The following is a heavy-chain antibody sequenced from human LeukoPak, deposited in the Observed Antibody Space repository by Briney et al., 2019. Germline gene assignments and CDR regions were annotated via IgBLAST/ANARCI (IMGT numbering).Heavy chain of an antibody. CDR1: GYTFTGYY. J-gene: IGHJ4*02. Sequence: GASVKVSCKASGYTFTGYYMHWVRQAPGQGLEWMGWISAHNGNTNYIQKFQGRVTMTTDTSTSTAYMELRNLRSDDTAVYYCARGNFWRGYYPLDYWGQGTPVTVSS. CDR3: ARGNFWRGYYPLDY. D-gene: IGHD3-3*01. CDR2: ISAHNGNT. V-gene: IGHV1-18*04.